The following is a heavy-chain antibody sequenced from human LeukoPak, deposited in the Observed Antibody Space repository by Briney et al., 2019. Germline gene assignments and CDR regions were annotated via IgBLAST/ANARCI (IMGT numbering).Heavy chain of an antibody. D-gene: IGHD6-13*01. J-gene: IGHJ4*02. CDR2: IIHDGSNK. Sequence: PGGSLRLSCAASGFTFRTYGMHWVRQAPGKGLEWVAVIIHDGSNKYYADSVKGRFTISRDNSKNTLYLQMNSLRAEDTAVYYCAKDFKRQQQLVFFEASFPDYWGQGTLVTVSS. CDR1: GFTFRTYG. CDR3: AKDFKRQQQLVFFEASFPDY. V-gene: IGHV3-30*18.